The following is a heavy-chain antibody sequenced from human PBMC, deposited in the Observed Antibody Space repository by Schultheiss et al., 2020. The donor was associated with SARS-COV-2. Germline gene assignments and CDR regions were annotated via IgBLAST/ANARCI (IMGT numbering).Heavy chain of an antibody. V-gene: IGHV3-66*01. Sequence: GGSLRLSCAASGFTVSSNYMSWVRQAPGKGLEWVSVIYSGGSTYYADSVKGRFTISRDNSKNTLYLQMNSLRAEDTAVYYCARDLKYYYDSSGYYYDAFDIWGQGTMVTVSS. CDR1: GFTVSSNY. J-gene: IGHJ3*02. CDR3: ARDLKYYYDSSGYYYDAFDI. D-gene: IGHD3-22*01. CDR2: IYSGGST.